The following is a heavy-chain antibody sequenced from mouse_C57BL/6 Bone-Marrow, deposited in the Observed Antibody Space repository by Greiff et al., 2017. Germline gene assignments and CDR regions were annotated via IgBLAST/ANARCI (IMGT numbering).Heavy chain of an antibody. CDR2: IDPNSGGT. D-gene: IGHD1-1*01. J-gene: IGHJ4*01. CDR1: GYTFTSYW. Sequence: QVQLQQSGAELVKPGASVKLSCKASGYTFTSYWMHWVKQRPGRGLEWIGRIDPNSGGTKYNEKFKSKATLTVDKPSSTAYMQLSSLTSEDSAVYDCAKATVVATDYAMDYWGQGTSVTVSS. V-gene: IGHV1-72*01. CDR3: AKATVVATDYAMDY.